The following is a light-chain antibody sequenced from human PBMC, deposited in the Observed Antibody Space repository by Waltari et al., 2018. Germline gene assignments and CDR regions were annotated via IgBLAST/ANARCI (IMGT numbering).Light chain of an antibody. V-gene: IGKV1-NL1*01. CDR2: GAS. CDR3: QQFHSTPPWT. J-gene: IGKJ1*01. Sequence: DIQMTQSPSSLSASVGDRVTVTCRASQGISNSLAWFQQKPGKAPKLLIYGASRLESGVPSRFSGSGSGTDFTLTISSLQPEDFATYYCQQFHSTPPWTFGQGTKVEIK. CDR1: QGISNS.